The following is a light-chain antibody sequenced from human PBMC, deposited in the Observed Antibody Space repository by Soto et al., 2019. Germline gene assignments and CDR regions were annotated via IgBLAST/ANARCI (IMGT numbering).Light chain of an antibody. CDR1: QTINNY. J-gene: IGKJ4*01. Sequence: DIQMTQSPSSLSASVGDRVTITCRASQTINNYLNWYQQKPGKAPKLLIYAASSLQSGVPSRFSGSGSGTDFTLTISSLQAEDSATYFCQESITAPLTCGGGTKVEVK. CDR2: AAS. CDR3: QESITAPLT. V-gene: IGKV1-39*01.